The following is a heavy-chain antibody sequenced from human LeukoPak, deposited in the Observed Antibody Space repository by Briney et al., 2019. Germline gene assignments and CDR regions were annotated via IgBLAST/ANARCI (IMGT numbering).Heavy chain of an antibody. D-gene: IGHD2-8*01. CDR1: GGSFSGYY. CDR2: INHSGST. CDR3: ARGRVYLVDP. V-gene: IGHV4-34*01. Sequence: PSETLSLTCAVYGGSFSGYYWSWIRQPPGKGLEWIGEINHSGSTNYDPSLKSRVTISVDTSKNQFSLKLSSVTAADTAVYYCARGRVYLVDPWGQGTLVTVSS. J-gene: IGHJ5*02.